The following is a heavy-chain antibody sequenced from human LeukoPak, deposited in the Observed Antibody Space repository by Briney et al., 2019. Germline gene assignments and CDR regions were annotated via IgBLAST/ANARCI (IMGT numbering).Heavy chain of an antibody. Sequence: PGGSLRLSCAASGFTFSDYSMNWVRQAPGKGLEWVSYMSSSGNVIYYADSVKGRFTISRDNAKNSLYLQMNSLRADDTAVYYCTREDSSGWKYWGQGTQVTVSS. CDR1: GFTFSDYS. CDR3: TREDSSGWKY. CDR2: MSSSGNVI. D-gene: IGHD6-19*01. V-gene: IGHV3-48*01. J-gene: IGHJ4*02.